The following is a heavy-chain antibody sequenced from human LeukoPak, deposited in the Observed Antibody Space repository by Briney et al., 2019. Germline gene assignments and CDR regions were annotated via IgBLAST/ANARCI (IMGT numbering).Heavy chain of an antibody. Sequence: SQTLSLTCAISGDSVSSNSAAWNWIRQSPSRGLEWLGRTYYRSKWYNDYAVYVKSRITNNPDTSKNQYSLQLNSVTPEDTAVYYCARDGSGSYYPYYHYGMDVWGKGTTVTVSS. J-gene: IGHJ6*04. CDR3: ARDGSGSYYPYYHYGMDV. CDR2: TYYRSKWYN. D-gene: IGHD3-10*01. V-gene: IGHV6-1*01. CDR1: GDSVSSNSAA.